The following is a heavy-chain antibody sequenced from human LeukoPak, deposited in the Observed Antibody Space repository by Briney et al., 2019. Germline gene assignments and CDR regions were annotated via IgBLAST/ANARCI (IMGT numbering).Heavy chain of an antibody. Sequence: PGESLRLSCAASGFTFSSYAMHWVRQAPGKGLEWVAVISYDGSDKYYADSVKGRFTISRDNSKNTVHLQMNTLRTEDTAVYYCTKDGGRWLQSLDYWGQGTLVTVSS. D-gene: IGHD5-24*01. J-gene: IGHJ4*02. V-gene: IGHV3-30*04. CDR3: TKDGGRWLQSLDY. CDR2: ISYDGSDK. CDR1: GFTFSSYA.